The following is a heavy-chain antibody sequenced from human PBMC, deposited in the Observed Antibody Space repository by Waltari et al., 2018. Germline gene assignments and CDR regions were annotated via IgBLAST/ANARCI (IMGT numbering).Heavy chain of an antibody. D-gene: IGHD2-15*01. Sequence: EVRLLESGGGLVKPGGSLRLSCEASGFTFSLYNMHWVRQAPGKGPEWASAIDTTGNHIYYSDPVRGRFTISRDNAQNSLLLQLNSLRGEDTALYYCARVQHCGPGSCYSSAMDVWGQGIAVTVSS. CDR1: GFTFSLYN. V-gene: IGHV3-21*02. CDR2: IDTTGNHI. CDR3: ARVQHCGPGSCYSSAMDV. J-gene: IGHJ6*02.